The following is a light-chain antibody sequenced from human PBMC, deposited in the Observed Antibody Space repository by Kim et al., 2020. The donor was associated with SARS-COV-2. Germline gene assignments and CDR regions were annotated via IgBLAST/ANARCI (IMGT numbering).Light chain of an antibody. CDR1: KLGDKY. J-gene: IGLJ2*01. Sequence: SYELTQPPSVSVSPGQTASITCSGDKLGDKYTFWYQQRPGLSPVLVIYQDSKRPSGIPERFSASSSGNTVTLTISGTQAMDEADYYCQAWGSAVVFGGGT. CDR2: QDS. CDR3: QAWGSAVV. V-gene: IGLV3-1*01.